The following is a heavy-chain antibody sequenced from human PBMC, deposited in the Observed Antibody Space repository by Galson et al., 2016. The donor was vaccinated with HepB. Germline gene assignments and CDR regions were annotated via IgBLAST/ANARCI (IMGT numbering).Heavy chain of an antibody. D-gene: IGHD2-15*01. CDR1: GFTFSNNG. V-gene: IGHV3-23*01. Sequence: SLRLSCAPSGFTFSNNGMSWVRQAPGKGLEWVSTFGVSVNTYYADSVKGRFTISRDNSKNTLWLQMNSLRAEATAVYYCAKRASGGQYYFDYWGQGTLVTVSS. J-gene: IGHJ4*02. CDR2: FGVSVNT. CDR3: AKRASGGQYYFDY.